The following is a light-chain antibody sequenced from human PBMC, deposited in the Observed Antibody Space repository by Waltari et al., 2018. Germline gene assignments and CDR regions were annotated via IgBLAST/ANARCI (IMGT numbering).Light chain of an antibody. CDR2: DAS. Sequence: EVVLTLSPATLSLSPGERASLSCRASQSVDTSLAWYPQKPGQAPRLPIYDASNRATASPPRFSGSGSGTDFTLTISSLEPEDFTVYYCQQHSNWPPSITFGQGTRLE. J-gene: IGKJ5*01. CDR3: QQHSNWPPSIT. V-gene: IGKV3-11*01. CDR1: QSVDTS.